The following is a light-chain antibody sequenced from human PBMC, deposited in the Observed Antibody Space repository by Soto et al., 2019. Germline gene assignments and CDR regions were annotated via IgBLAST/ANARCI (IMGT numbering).Light chain of an antibody. CDR3: QQYDNLPLP. CDR1: QDIKNY. J-gene: IGKJ4*01. Sequence: DIQMTQSPSSLSASVGDRVTITCQASQDIKNYLNWYQQKSGKAPKLLIYDASDLETGVPSRFSGSGSGTDFTFTINSLQPEDSATYYCQQYDNLPLPFGGGTKVELK. CDR2: DAS. V-gene: IGKV1-33*01.